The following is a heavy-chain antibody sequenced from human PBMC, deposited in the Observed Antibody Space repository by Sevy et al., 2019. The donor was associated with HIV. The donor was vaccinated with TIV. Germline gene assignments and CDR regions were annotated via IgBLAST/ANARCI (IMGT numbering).Heavy chain of an antibody. J-gene: IGHJ4*02. D-gene: IGHD6-19*01. CDR3: VRDLFESSGFRDFDY. CDR1: GFTFSTYS. V-gene: IGHV3-21*01. CDR2: ISSDSSYI. Sequence: GSLRLSCAASGFTFSTYSMNWVRQAPGKGLEWVSSISSDSSYIYYADSMKGRFTISRDNAKKSLYLQMNSLRVEDTAVYYCVRDLFESSGFRDFDYWGQGTLVTVSS.